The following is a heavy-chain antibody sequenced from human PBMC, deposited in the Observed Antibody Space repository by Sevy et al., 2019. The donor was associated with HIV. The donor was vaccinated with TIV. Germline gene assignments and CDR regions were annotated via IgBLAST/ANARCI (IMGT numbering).Heavy chain of an antibody. CDR2: ISYDGSNK. D-gene: IGHD5-18*01. CDR1: GFTFSSYA. CDR3: ARDFRGYSYGGHAFDI. Sequence: GGSLRLSCAASGFTFSSYAMHWVRQAPGKGLEWVAVISYDGSNKYYADSVKGRFTISRDNSKNTLYLQMNSLRAEDTAVYYCARDFRGYSYGGHAFDIWGQGTMVTVSS. V-gene: IGHV3-30-3*01. J-gene: IGHJ3*02.